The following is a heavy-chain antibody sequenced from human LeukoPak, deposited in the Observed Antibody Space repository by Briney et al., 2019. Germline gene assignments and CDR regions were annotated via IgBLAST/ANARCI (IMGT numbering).Heavy chain of an antibody. CDR2: INHSGST. Sequence: PSETLSLTCAVYGGSFSGYYWSWIRQPPGKGLEWIGEINHSGSTNYNPSLKSRVTISVDTSKNQFSLKLSSVTAADTAVYYCARGAYSSGWSSATNHFDYWGQGTLVTVSS. D-gene: IGHD6-19*01. J-gene: IGHJ4*02. CDR1: GGSFSGYY. V-gene: IGHV4-34*01. CDR3: ARGAYSSGWSSATNHFDY.